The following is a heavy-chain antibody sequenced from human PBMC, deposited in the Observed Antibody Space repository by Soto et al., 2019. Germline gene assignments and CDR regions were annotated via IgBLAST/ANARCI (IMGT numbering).Heavy chain of an antibody. CDR1: GFSLSTGGVG. J-gene: IGHJ4*02. Sequence: QITLKESGPPLVKPTQTLTLTCTFSGFSLSTGGVGVAWIRQSPGKALEWLAVIYWDDDKRYSPSLKSRLTITKDTSKNQVVFTMTNMYPVDTATYYCAHTPFFGDKLDYWGQGTLVTVSS. CDR2: IYWDDDK. CDR3: AHTPFFGDKLDY. V-gene: IGHV2-5*02. D-gene: IGHD2-21*01.